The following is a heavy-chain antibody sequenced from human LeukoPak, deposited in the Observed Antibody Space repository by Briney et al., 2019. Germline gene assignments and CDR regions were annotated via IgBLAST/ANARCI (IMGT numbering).Heavy chain of an antibody. CDR2: IIPILGIA. Sequence: SVKVSCKASGGTFSSYTISWVRQAPGQGLEWMGRIIPILGIANYAQKFRGRVTITADKSTSTAYMELSSLRSEDTAVYYCARDPHCSSTSCYTRGDDWFDPWGQGTLVTVSS. D-gene: IGHD2-2*02. CDR1: GGTFSSYT. V-gene: IGHV1-69*04. J-gene: IGHJ5*02. CDR3: ARDPHCSSTSCYTRGDDWFDP.